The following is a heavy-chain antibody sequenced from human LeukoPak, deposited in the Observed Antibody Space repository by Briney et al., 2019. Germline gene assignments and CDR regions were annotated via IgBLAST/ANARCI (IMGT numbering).Heavy chain of an antibody. CDR3: ARDDSSGDYYDNFDY. CDR1: GFSVSSNY. J-gene: IGHJ4*02. D-gene: IGHD3-22*01. V-gene: IGHV3-53*01. CDR2: IYSGGST. Sequence: GGSLRLSCAASGFSVSSNYMSWVRQAPGKGLEWVSVIYSGGSTYYADSVKGRFTISRDNSKNTLDLQMNSLRGEDTAVYYCARDDSSGDYYDNFDYWGQGTLVTVSS.